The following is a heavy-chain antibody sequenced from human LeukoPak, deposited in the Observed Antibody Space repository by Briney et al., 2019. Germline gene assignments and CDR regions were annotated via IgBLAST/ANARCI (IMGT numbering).Heavy chain of an antibody. CDR2: ISGSENYI. CDR3: ARDFIPAATFHS. V-gene: IGHV3-11*04. CDR1: GFTFNNAW. Sequence: GGSLRLSCAASGFTFNNAWMSWVRQAPGKGLEWLAYISGSENYIYYADSVKGRFTISRDNAKNSVYLQMDSLRVEDTARYYCARDFIPAATFHSWGQGTRVTVSS. J-gene: IGHJ4*02. D-gene: IGHD6-25*01.